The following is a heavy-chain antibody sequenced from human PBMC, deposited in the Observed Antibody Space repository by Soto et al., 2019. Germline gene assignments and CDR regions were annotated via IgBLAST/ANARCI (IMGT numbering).Heavy chain of an antibody. CDR2: IYSSGSA. CDR1: GGTIYTYS. D-gene: IGHD1-26*01. J-gene: IGHJ4*02. CDR3: ATIVGANDY. V-gene: IGHV4-4*07. Sequence: GPDKTSETLSLTYTVSGGTIYTYSWTWLRQPAGKGLEWIWHIYSSGSANYNPSLKSRVSMSVDTSKNQFSLKLNSVTAADTAVYYCATIVGANDYWGQGALVTVSS.